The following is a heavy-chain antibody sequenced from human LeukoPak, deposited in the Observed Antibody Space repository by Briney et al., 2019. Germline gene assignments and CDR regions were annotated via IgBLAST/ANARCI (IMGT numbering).Heavy chain of an antibody. CDR1: GGSVSNYY. CDR3: ARYSYGGYYFDY. J-gene: IGHJ4*02. V-gene: IGHV4-59*02. D-gene: IGHD5-18*01. CDR2: IYYSGIT. Sequence: PSETLSLTCSVSGGSVSNYYWSWIRQPPGKGLEWIGYIYYSGITNYNPSLKSRVTISVDTSKNQFSLNLSSVTAADTAVYYCARYSYGGYYFDYWGQGTLVTVSS.